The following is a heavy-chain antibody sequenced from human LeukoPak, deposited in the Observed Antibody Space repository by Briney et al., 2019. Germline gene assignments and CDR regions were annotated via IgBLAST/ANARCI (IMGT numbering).Heavy chain of an antibody. CDR1: GYTFTSYD. J-gene: IGHJ4*02. D-gene: IGHD3-10*01. CDR2: MNPNSGNT. CDR3: ARGHRWFGDREVDY. V-gene: IGHV1-8*01. Sequence: ASVTVSCKASGYTFTSYDINWVRQAAGQGLEWMGWMNPNSGNTGYAQKFQGRVTMTRNTSISTAYMELSSLRSEDTAVYYCARGHRWFGDREVDYWGQGTLVTVSS.